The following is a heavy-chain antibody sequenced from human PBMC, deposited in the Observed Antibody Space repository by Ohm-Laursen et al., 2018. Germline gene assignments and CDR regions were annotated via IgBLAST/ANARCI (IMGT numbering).Heavy chain of an antibody. CDR2: IIPILGIA. J-gene: IGHJ3*02. Sequence: VSSVKVSCKASGGTFSSYAISWVRQAPGQGLEWMGRIIPILGIANYAQKFQGRVTITADKSTSTAYMELSSLKSEDTAVYYCASRIVVEAFDIWGQGTMVTVSS. CDR3: ASRIVVEAFDI. D-gene: IGHD2-21*01. V-gene: IGHV1-69*04. CDR1: GGTFSSYA.